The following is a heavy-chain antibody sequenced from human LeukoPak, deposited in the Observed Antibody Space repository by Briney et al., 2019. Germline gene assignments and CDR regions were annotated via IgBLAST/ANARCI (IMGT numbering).Heavy chain of an antibody. Sequence: PSETLSLTCTVSGGSISSYYWSWIRQPPGKGLEWIGYIYYSGSTNYNPSLKSRVTISVDTSKNQFSLKLSSVTAADTAVYYCARWSRGWLRQDYWGQGTLVTVSS. CDR1: GGSISSYY. J-gene: IGHJ4*02. CDR2: IYYSGST. V-gene: IGHV4-59*12. CDR3: ARWSRGWLRQDY. D-gene: IGHD5-12*01.